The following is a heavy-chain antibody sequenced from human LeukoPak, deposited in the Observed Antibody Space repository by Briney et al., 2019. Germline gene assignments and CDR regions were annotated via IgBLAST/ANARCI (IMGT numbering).Heavy chain of an antibody. J-gene: IGHJ4*02. CDR3: ARDAGTWGYGYNFDY. Sequence: PGGSLRLSCAASGFTFSNYEMNWVRQAPGKGLEWVAVISHDGNDKYYGDSLKGRFTISRDNSKNTLYLQMNSLRAEDTAVYYCARDAGTWGYGYNFDYWGQGTLVSVSS. D-gene: IGHD1-14*01. CDR2: ISHDGNDK. CDR1: GFTFSNYE. V-gene: IGHV3-30*03.